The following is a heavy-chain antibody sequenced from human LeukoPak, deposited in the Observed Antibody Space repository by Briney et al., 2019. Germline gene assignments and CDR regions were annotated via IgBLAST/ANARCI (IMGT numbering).Heavy chain of an antibody. Sequence: GGSLGLSCAASGFTFSSYSMNWVRLAPGKGLEWVSSIISSSTYIYYADSVKGRFTISRDNAKNSLYLQMNSLRAEDTAVYYCARQAVAGTRFDYWGQGTLVTVSS. CDR3: ARQAVAGTRFDY. D-gene: IGHD6-19*01. J-gene: IGHJ4*02. CDR1: GFTFSSYS. CDR2: IISSSTYI. V-gene: IGHV3-21*01.